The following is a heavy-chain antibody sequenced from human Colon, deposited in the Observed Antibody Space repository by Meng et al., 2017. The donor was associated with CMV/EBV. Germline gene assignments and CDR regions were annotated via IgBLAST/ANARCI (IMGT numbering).Heavy chain of an antibody. CDR2: INSDGSST. D-gene: IGHD2-2*01. J-gene: IGHJ6*02. Sequence: GESLKISCAASGFTFSSHWMHWVRQAPGKGLVWVSRINSDGSSTSYADSVKGRFTISRDNAKNTLYLQMNSLRAEDTAVYYCARESGGPYCSSTSCHFGMDVWGQGTAVTVSS. CDR1: GFTFSSHW. CDR3: ARESGGPYCSSTSCHFGMDV. V-gene: IGHV3-74*01.